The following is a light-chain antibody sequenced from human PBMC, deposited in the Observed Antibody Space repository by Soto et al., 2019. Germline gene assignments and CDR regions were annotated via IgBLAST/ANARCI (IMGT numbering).Light chain of an antibody. CDR3: SSYTGSSTLYV. Sequence: SALTQPASVSGSPGQSITISCTGTSSDVGTYNYVSWYQQHPGKAPKVMIYEVTYRPSGVSNCFSGSKSGNTASLTISGLQAEDEAEYYCSSYTGSSTLYVFGTGTKVTVL. CDR1: SSDVGTYNY. J-gene: IGLJ1*01. V-gene: IGLV2-14*01. CDR2: EVT.